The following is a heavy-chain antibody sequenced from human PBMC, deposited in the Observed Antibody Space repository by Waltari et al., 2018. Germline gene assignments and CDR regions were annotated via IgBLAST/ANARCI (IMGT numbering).Heavy chain of an antibody. V-gene: IGHV3-15*01. CDR1: GFTFSNAW. J-gene: IGHJ4*02. CDR2: IKSKTDGGTT. Sequence: EVQLVESGGGLVKPGGSLRLSCAAAGFTFSNAWRRWESQAPGKGLEWVGRIKSKTDGGTTDYAAPVKGRFTISRDDSKNTLYLQMNSLKTEDTAVYYCTTTSFVEQQLVLGWDYWGQGTLVTVSS. D-gene: IGHD6-13*01. CDR3: TTTSFVEQQLVLGWDY.